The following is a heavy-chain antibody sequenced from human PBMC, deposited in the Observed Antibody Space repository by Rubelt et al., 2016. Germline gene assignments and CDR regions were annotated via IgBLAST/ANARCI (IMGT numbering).Heavy chain of an antibody. J-gene: IGHJ5*02. V-gene: IGHV1-18*01. CDR3: ASMYSSSWYRGWFDP. CDR1: GYTFTSYG. CDR2: ISAYNGNT. D-gene: IGHD6-13*01. Sequence: QVQLVQSGAEVKKPGASVKVSCKASGYTFTSYGISWVRQAPGQGLEWMGWISAYNGNTNYAQKLQGRGTMTTHTSTSTAYMGLRSLGSDDTAVYYCASMYSSSWYRGWFDPWGQGTLVTVSS.